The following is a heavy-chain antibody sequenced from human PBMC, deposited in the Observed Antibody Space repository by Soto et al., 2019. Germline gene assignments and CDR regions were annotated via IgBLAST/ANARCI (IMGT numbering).Heavy chain of an antibody. CDR3: AKGTQPAIFGVDPIMN. CDR1: GFTFSSYG. V-gene: IGHV3-30*18. Sequence: GGSLRLSCAASGFTFSSYGMHWVRQAPGKGLEWVAVISYDGSNKYYADSVKGRFTISRDNSKNTLYLQMNSLRAEDTAVYYCAKGTQPAIFGVDPIMNWGQGTLVTVSS. J-gene: IGHJ4*02. CDR2: ISYDGSNK. D-gene: IGHD3-3*01.